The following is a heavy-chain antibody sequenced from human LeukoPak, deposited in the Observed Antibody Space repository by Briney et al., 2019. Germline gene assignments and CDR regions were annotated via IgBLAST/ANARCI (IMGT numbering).Heavy chain of an antibody. CDR3: ARGLKRSGSSDHFDY. V-gene: IGHV1-46*01. J-gene: IGHJ4*02. CDR2: INPSGGST. Sequence: ASVKVSCKASGYTFTSYYIHWVRQAPGQGLEWMGIINPSGGSTSYAQKFQGGITMTRDTSTSTVCMELSSLRSEDTAVYYCARGLKRSGSSDHFDYWGQGTLVTVSS. D-gene: IGHD6-6*01. CDR1: GYTFTSYY.